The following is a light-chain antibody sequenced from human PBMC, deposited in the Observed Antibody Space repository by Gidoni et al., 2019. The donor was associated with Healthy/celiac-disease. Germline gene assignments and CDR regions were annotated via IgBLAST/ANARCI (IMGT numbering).Light chain of an antibody. CDR3: QQYGSSLYT. Sequence: EIVLTQSPATLSLSPGERATLSCRASQSVSSSYLDWYQQKPGQAPRLLIYGASSRATGIPDRFSGSGSGTDFTLTISRLEPEDFAVYYCQQYGSSLYTFGQGTKLEIK. CDR2: GAS. V-gene: IGKV3-20*01. J-gene: IGKJ2*01. CDR1: QSVSSSY.